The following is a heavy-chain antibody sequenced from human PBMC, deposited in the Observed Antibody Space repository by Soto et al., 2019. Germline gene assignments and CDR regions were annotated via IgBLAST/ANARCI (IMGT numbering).Heavy chain of an antibody. J-gene: IGHJ3*02. CDR3: AREPDTAMAEGWGYDYAFDI. D-gene: IGHD5-18*01. CDR1: GGSISSGGYY. Sequence: ASETLSLTCTVSGGSISSGGYYWSWIRQHPGKGLEWIGYIYYSGSTYYNPSLKSRVTISVDTSKNQFSLKLSSVTAADTAVYYCAREPDTAMAEGWGYDYAFDIWGQGTMVTVSS. CDR2: IYYSGST. V-gene: IGHV4-31*03.